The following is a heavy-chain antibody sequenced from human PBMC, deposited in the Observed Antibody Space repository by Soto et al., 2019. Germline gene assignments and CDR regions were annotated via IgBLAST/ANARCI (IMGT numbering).Heavy chain of an antibody. CDR1: GFSFSRYG. Sequence: QVQLVESGGGVVQPGKSLRLSCAASGFSFSRYGLHWVRQAPGKRLEWVAVISYDGTNQDYADSVKGRFTISRDNSMNTLYLEVNNLRVEDTALYYCARPDVVATIRDAFDIWGEGTKVIVSS. CDR2: ISYDGTNQ. CDR3: ARPDVVATIRDAFDI. D-gene: IGHD5-12*01. J-gene: IGHJ3*02. V-gene: IGHV3-30-3*01.